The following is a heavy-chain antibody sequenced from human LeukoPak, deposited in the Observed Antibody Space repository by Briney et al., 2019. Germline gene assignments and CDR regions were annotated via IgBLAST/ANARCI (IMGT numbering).Heavy chain of an antibody. CDR1: GASISSGSYY. CDR3: ARHYSAGWPYFDC. Sequence: SETLSLTCTVSGASISSGSYYWGWIRQPPGKGLEWIGSIYHSGSTYQNPSLKSRVTISVDTSKNQFSLNLSSVTAADTAVYYCARHYSAGWPYFDCWGREPWSPSPQ. D-gene: IGHD2-21*01. CDR2: IYHSGST. J-gene: IGHJ4*02. V-gene: IGHV4-39*01.